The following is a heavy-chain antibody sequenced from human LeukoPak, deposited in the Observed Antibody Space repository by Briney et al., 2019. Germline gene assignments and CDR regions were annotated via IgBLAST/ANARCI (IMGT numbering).Heavy chain of an antibody. Sequence: ASVEVSCKASGYTFTSYGISWVRQAPGQGLEWMGWISAYNGNTNYAQKLQGRVTMTTDTSTSTAYMELRSLRSDDTAVYYCARHRSYCGGDCYYFDYWGQGTLVTVSS. CDR3: ARHRSYCGGDCYYFDY. J-gene: IGHJ4*02. D-gene: IGHD2-21*02. CDR1: GYTFTSYG. V-gene: IGHV1-18*01. CDR2: ISAYNGNT.